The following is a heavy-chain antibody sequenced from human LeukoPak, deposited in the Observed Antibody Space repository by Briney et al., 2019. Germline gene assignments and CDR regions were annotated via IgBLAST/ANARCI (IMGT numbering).Heavy chain of an antibody. Sequence: PSETLSLTCTVSGGSISSGGYYWSWIRQHPGKGLEWIGYIYYSGSTYYNPSLKSRVTISVDTSKNQFSLKLSSVTAADTAVYYCAREAKLKIVVVTAERGHNAFDIWGQGTMVTVSS. CDR3: AREAKLKIVVVTAERGHNAFDI. V-gene: IGHV4-31*03. J-gene: IGHJ3*02. CDR2: IYYSGST. D-gene: IGHD2-21*02. CDR1: GGSISSGGYY.